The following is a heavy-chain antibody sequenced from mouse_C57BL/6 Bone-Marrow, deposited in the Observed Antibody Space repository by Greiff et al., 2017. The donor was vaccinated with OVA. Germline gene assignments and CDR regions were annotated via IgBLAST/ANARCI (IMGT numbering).Heavy chain of an antibody. J-gene: IGHJ3*01. CDR3: ARSGIYYYGSSLSWFAY. D-gene: IGHD1-1*01. Sequence: QVQLQQSDAELVKPGASVKISCKVSGYTFTDHTIHWMKQRPEQGLEWIGYIYPRDGSTKYNEKFKGKATLTADKSSSAAYMQLNSLTSEDSAVYFCARSGIYYYGSSLSWFAYWGQGTLVTVSA. CDR1: GYTFTDHT. CDR2: IYPRDGST. V-gene: IGHV1-78*01.